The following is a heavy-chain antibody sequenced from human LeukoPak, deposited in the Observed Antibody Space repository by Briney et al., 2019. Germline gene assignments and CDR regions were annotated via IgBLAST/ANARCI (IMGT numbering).Heavy chain of an antibody. CDR3: ATKVAGTTHFSS. J-gene: IGHJ5*02. CDR2: ISGSGSTI. CDR1: GLTLRTYE. Sequence: PGGSLRLSCAATGLTLRTYEMNWVRQAPGKGLEWVSYISGSGSTIYYADSVKGRFTISRDNAKSSLYLQMNSLRDDDTAVYYCATKVAGTTHFSSWGQGTLVTVSS. V-gene: IGHV3-48*03. D-gene: IGHD6-19*01.